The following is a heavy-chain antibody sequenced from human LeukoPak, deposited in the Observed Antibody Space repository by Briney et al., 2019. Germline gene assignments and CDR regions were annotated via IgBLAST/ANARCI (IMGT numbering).Heavy chain of an antibody. Sequence: SETLSLTCAVYGGSFSGYYWSWIRQPPGKGLEWIGEINHSGSTNYNPSLKSRVTISVDTSKNQFFLKLSSVTAADTAVYYCARGTHRGSPYYYDSSGYYYEQNYFDYWGQGTLVTVSS. CDR2: INHSGST. CDR1: GGSFSGYY. V-gene: IGHV4-34*01. J-gene: IGHJ4*02. CDR3: ARGTHRGSPYYYDSSGYYYEQNYFDY. D-gene: IGHD3-22*01.